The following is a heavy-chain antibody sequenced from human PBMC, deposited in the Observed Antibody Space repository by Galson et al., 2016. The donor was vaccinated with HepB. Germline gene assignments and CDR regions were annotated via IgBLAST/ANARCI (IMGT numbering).Heavy chain of an antibody. D-gene: IGHD2-8*02. J-gene: IGHJ4*02. CDR2: AYYTGTTYYSDKT. CDR3: ARAEFSALVPFAY. Sequence: TLSLTCTVSGGSISSGAYYWSWIRQHPEKGLEWIGYAYYTGTTYYSDKTYYNPSLGSRVTISIDTTKNQFSLKLDSVTAADTAVYYCARAEFSALVPFAYWGQGTLVTVSS. CDR1: GGSISSGAYY. V-gene: IGHV4-31*03.